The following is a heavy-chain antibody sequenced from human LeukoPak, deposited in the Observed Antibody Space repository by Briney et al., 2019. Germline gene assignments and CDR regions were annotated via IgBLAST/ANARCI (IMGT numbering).Heavy chain of an antibody. CDR2: ISGSGGST. J-gene: IGHJ4*02. Sequence: GGSLRLSCAASGFTFSSYAMSWVRQAPGKGLEWVSAISGSGGSTYYADSVKGRFIISRDNSKNTLYLQMNSLRAEDTAVYYCAKAQGVTSGSYYYYFDYWGQGTLVTVSS. CDR3: AKAQGVTSGSYYYYFDY. D-gene: IGHD1-26*01. V-gene: IGHV3-23*01. CDR1: GFTFSSYA.